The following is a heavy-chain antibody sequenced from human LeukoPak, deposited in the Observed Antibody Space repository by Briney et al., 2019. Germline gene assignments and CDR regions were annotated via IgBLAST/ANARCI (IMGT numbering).Heavy chain of an antibody. Sequence: PSETLSLTCTVSGGSISSYYWSWIRQPAGKGLEWIGRIYTSGSTNYNPSLKSRVTMSVDTSKNQFSLKLSSVTAADTAVYYCARDPASTYYDILTGSKTYYYYGMDVWGQGTTVTVSS. CDR2: IYTSGST. CDR1: GGSISSYY. D-gene: IGHD3-9*01. V-gene: IGHV4-4*07. CDR3: ARDPASTYYDILTGSKTYYYYGMDV. J-gene: IGHJ6*02.